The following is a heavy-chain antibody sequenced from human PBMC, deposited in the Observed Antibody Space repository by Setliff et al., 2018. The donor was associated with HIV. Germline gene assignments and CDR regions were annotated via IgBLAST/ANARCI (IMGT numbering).Heavy chain of an antibody. J-gene: IGHJ6*02. D-gene: IGHD3-9*01. V-gene: IGHV1-18*01. CDR3: ARDPKRYYDILTGYPSYYGMDV. CDR1: GYTFTSYS. Sequence: ASVKVSCKASGYTFTSYSISWVRQAPGQGLEWMGWISAYNGNTNYAQKLQGRVTMTTDTSTSTAYMELRSLRSDDTAVYYCARDPKRYYDILTGYPSYYGMDVWGQGATVTVSS. CDR2: ISAYNGNT.